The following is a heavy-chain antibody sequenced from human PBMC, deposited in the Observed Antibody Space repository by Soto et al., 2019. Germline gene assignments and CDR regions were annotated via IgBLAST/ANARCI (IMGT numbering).Heavy chain of an antibody. CDR3: ARDGGEGHSAYDPDYFDY. J-gene: IGHJ4*02. D-gene: IGHD5-12*01. Sequence: PSETLSLTCAVYGGSVSGDHWSWIRQPRGKGLEWIGEINHSGSTDYNPSLKSRVTISVDNSRNTLYLQMNSLRAEDTAVYNCARDGGEGHSAYDPDYFDYWGQGALVTVSS. CDR2: INHSGST. V-gene: IGHV4-34*01. CDR1: GGSVSGDH.